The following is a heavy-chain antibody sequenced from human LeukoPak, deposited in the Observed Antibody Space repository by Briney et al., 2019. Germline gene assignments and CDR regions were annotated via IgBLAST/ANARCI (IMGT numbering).Heavy chain of an antibody. V-gene: IGHV4-61*01. CDR3: ARVEDGYCSNGSCFFDY. CDR2: ISYSGST. D-gene: IGHD2-15*01. J-gene: IGHJ4*02. CDR1: GASVSSGSYY. Sequence: PSETLSLTCTVSGASVSSGSYYWSWLRQPPGKGLEFLGYISYSGSTYYNPSLKSRVTLSVDTSKNQLSLKLSSVTAADTAVYYCARVEDGYCSNGSCFFDYWGQGTLVTVSS.